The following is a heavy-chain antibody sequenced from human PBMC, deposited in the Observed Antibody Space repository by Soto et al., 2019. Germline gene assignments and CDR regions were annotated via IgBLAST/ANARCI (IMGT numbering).Heavy chain of an antibody. CDR3: ARGDFLAALHGMDV. D-gene: IGHD6-6*01. V-gene: IGHV4-30-4*01. CDR2: IYHSGSS. J-gene: IGHJ6*02. Sequence: SETLSLTCIVSGGSISSDDYYWSWIRQPPGKSLEWIGYIYHSGSSYYNTSLKSRVTISIDTSKNQLSLKLSSVTAADTVVFFCARGDFLAALHGMDVWGQGTTVTVSS. CDR1: GGSISSDDYY.